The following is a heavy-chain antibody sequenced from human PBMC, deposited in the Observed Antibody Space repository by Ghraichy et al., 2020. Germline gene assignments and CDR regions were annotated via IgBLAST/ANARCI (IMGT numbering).Heavy chain of an antibody. CDR2: ISSNGGST. Sequence: GGSLRLSCSASGFTFSSYSMHWVRQAPGKGLEYVSAISSNGGSTYYADSVKGRFTISRDNSKNTLYLQMSSLRADDTAVYYCVTSLDDFWSGYYTEKYYYLFTMAAWAKGTTAIFS. CDR1: GFTFSSYS. D-gene: IGHD3-3*01. CDR3: VTSLDDFWSGYYTEKYYYLFTMAA. J-gene: IGHJ6*03. V-gene: IGHV3-64D*09.